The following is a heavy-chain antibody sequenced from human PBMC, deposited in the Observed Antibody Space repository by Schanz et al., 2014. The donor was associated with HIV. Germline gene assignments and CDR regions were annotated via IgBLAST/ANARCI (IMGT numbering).Heavy chain of an antibody. CDR2: IKPNSGET. D-gene: IGHD2-2*01. J-gene: IGHJ5*01. V-gene: IGHV1-2*02. Sequence: VQLVQSGAEVKKPGASVKVSCKASGYTFIDYFMHWVRQAPGQGLEWMGWIKPNSGETKFARKFQGRVTMTRDTSINTAYMELRRLTYDDTAVYFCTKSRYQLHWLDSWGQGTLVTVSS. CDR3: TKSRYQLHWLDS. CDR1: GYTFIDYF.